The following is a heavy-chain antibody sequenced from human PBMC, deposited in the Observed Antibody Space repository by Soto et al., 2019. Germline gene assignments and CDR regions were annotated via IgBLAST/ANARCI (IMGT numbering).Heavy chain of an antibody. J-gene: IGHJ6*02. D-gene: IGHD2-2*01. CDR1: GCSFTSYW. CDR3: ARSGPPAVVVPAAIAHYYYYGMDV. Sequence: GESLKIYCKGSGCSFTSYWIGWVRPTPRKGLERVWIIYPGESDTRYSPSFQGQVTISADKSISTAYLQWSSLKASDTAMYYCARSGPPAVVVPAAIAHYYYYGMDVWGQGTTVTVSS. V-gene: IGHV5-51*01. CDR2: IYPGESDT.